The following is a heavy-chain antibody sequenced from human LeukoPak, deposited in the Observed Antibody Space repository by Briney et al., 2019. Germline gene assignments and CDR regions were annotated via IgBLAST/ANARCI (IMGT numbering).Heavy chain of an antibody. CDR1: GGSISSSSYY. V-gene: IGHV4-39*01. Sequence: SETLSLTCTVSGGSISSSSYYWGWIRQPPGKGLEWIGSIYYSGSTYYNPSLKSRVTISVDTSKSQFSLKLSSVTAADTAVYYCASFAGTHFDYWGQGTLVTVSS. D-gene: IGHD6-13*01. J-gene: IGHJ4*02. CDR3: ASFAGTHFDY. CDR2: IYYSGST.